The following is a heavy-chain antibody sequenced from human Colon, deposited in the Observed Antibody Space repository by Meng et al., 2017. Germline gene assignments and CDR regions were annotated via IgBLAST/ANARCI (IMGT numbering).Heavy chain of an antibody. V-gene: IGHV4-38-2*02. D-gene: IGHD3-22*01. CDR1: GYSISSGYY. CDR2: IYHSGST. Sequence: SETLSLTCTVSGYSISSGYYWGWIRQPPGKGLEWIGSIYHSGSTYYNPSLKSRVTISVDTSKNQFSQKLSSVTAADTAVYYCARDEVWRGYYDSSGYSYFDYWGQGTLVTVSS. CDR3: ARDEVWRGYYDSSGYSYFDY. J-gene: IGHJ4*02.